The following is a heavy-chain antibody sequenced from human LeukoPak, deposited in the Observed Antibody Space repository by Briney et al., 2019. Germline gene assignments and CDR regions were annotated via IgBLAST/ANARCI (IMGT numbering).Heavy chain of an antibody. D-gene: IGHD2-2*01. V-gene: IGHV4-61*02. CDR1: GGSISSGSYY. Sequence: PSQTLSLTCTVSGGSISSGSYYWSWIRQPAGKGLEWIGRIYTSGSTNYNPSLKSRVTIPVDTSKNQFSLKLSSVTAADTAVYYCARAPRAYCSTTGSCFQDYWGQGTLVTVSS. CDR3: ARAPRAYCSTTGSCFQDY. J-gene: IGHJ4*02. CDR2: IYTSGST.